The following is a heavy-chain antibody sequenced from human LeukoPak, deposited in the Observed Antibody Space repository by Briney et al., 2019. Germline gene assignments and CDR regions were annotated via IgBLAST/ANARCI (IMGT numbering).Heavy chain of an antibody. J-gene: IGHJ5*02. V-gene: IGHV3-43*02. CDR1: GFTFDDYA. CDR3: AKDGGHNGYYDFWSGSPRGWFDP. D-gene: IGHD3-3*01. Sequence: GGSLRLSCAASGFTFDDYAMHWVRQAPGKGLEWVSLISGDGGSTYYADSVKGRFTISRDNSKNSLYLQMNSLRTEDTALYYCAKDGGHNGYYDFWSGSPRGWFDPWGQGTLVTVSS. CDR2: ISGDGGST.